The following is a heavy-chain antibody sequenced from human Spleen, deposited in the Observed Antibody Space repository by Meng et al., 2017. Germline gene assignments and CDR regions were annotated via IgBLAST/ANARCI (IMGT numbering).Heavy chain of an antibody. CDR3: GRSGYSSSWYFDY. V-gene: IGHV3-48*03. D-gene: IGHD6-13*01. Sequence: GGSLRLSCEASGFTLSNYEMNWVRQAPGKGLERVSYIRSSGSIIDYADSVKGRFAVSRDNAENSLYLQMNSLRAEDTAVYYCGRSGYSSSWYFDYWGQGTLVTVSS. CDR2: IRSSGSII. J-gene: IGHJ4*02. CDR1: GFTLSNYE.